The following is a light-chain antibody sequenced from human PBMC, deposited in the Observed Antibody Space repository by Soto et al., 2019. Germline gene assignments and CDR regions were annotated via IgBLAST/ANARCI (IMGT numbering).Light chain of an antibody. CDR1: QSISSW. CDR2: QAS. J-gene: IGKJ1*01. CDR3: QQYNINSET. V-gene: IGKV1-5*03. Sequence: DIQMTQSPSTLSASVGDRVTITCRASQSISSWLAWYQQKPGKAPKLLIYQASSLESGVPSRFSGSGSGTEFTLTISSLQPEDYATYYCQQYNINSETFGQGTKVEIK.